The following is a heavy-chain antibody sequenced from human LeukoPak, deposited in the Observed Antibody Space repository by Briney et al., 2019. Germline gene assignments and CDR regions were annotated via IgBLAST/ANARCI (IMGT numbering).Heavy chain of an antibody. Sequence: PGGSLRLSGLASGFAFSAYEMNWVRQAPGRGLEWVSYISGSDTTTYYADSVRGRFTIFRDNAKNSLYLQMNSLRAEDTALYYCTTLGYHLDSWGQGTLVTVSS. CDR3: TTLGYHLDS. CDR2: ISGSDTTT. V-gene: IGHV3-48*03. D-gene: IGHD3-22*01. CDR1: GFAFSAYE. J-gene: IGHJ4*02.